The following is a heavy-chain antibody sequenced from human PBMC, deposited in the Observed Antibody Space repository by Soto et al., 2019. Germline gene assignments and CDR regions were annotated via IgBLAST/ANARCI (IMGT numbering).Heavy chain of an antibody. CDR2: INSDGSST. CDR3: ARDMIAVAGTVSYYYGMDV. Sequence: EVQLVESGGGLVQPGGSLRLSCAASGFTFSSYWMHWVRQAPGKGLVWVSRINSDGSSTSYADSVKGRFTISRDNAKNTLYLQMNSMRAEDTAVYYWARDMIAVAGTVSYYYGMDVWGQGTTVTVSS. D-gene: IGHD6-19*01. CDR1: GFTFSSYW. J-gene: IGHJ6*02. V-gene: IGHV3-74*01.